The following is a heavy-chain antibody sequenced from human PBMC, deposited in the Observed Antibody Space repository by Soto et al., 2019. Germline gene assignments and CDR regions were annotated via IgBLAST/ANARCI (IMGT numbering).Heavy chain of an antibody. Sequence: PSEAMSLTCAVCGGSISSGGYSWIWIRQPPGKGLEWIGYIYHSGSTYYNPSLKSRVTISVDRSKNQFSLKLSSVTAADTAVYYCARGVVQVYGMDVWGQGTTVTVSS. J-gene: IGHJ6*02. V-gene: IGHV4-30-2*01. CDR3: ARGVVQVYGMDV. CDR1: GGSISSGGYS. D-gene: IGHD2-15*01. CDR2: IYHSGST.